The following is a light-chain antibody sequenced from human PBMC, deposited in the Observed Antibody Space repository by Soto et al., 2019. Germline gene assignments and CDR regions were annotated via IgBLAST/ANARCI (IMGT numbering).Light chain of an antibody. J-gene: IGKJ1*01. V-gene: IGKV1-5*01. Sequence: MTPSPSVLSSSVDERVTLTCPASQIIYNWLAWYQQKPGKAPKLLISGASTLEGGVPSRFSGSGAATEFTLTIRSPQSEDFVVYYCQQYYNWPLWTFGQGTKVDIK. CDR2: GAS. CDR1: QIIYNW. CDR3: QQYYNWPLWT.